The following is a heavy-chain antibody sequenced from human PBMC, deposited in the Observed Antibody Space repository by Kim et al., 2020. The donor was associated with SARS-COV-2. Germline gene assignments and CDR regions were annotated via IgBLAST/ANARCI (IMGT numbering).Heavy chain of an antibody. Sequence: AISVKSRISIDPNTSKNQFSLQMNSVTPEDTAVYYCARDLHYSGPLAGFDSWGQGTLVTVSS. CDR3: ARDLHYSGPLAGFDS. D-gene: IGHD3-10*01. J-gene: IGHJ4*02. V-gene: IGHV6-1*01.